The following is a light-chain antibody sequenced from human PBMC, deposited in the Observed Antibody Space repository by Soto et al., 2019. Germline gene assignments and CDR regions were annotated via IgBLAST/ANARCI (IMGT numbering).Light chain of an antibody. Sequence: DIQMTQSPSTLSASVGDRVAITCRASQSISQWVAWYQQKPGRAPELLIYDASKLKSGVPSRFSGSGSETEFSLTIINLQPEDFATYFCVQYNIYPWTFGQGTKVEI. CDR1: QSISQW. V-gene: IGKV1-5*01. CDR2: DAS. CDR3: VQYNIYPWT. J-gene: IGKJ1*01.